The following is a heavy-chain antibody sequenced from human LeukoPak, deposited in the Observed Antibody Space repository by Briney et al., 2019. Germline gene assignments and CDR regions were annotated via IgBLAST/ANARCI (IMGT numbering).Heavy chain of an antibody. CDR3: TRHFDW. V-gene: IGHV3-15*01. J-gene: IGHJ4*02. Sequence: GGSLRLSCAASGFTFSNAWMSWVRQAPGKGLEWVGRIKSKTEDGTTDYAAPVKGRFTISRDDSKKTLDLHMNSLKTEDTALYYCTRHFDWWGQGSLVTVSA. CDR2: IKSKTEDGTT. CDR1: GFTFSNAW.